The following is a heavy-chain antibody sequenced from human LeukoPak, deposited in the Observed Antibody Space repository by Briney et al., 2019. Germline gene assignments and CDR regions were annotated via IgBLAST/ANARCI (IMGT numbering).Heavy chain of an antibody. CDR1: GGSISSSSYY. D-gene: IGHD3-16*01. J-gene: IGHJ5*02. Sequence: PETLSLTCTVSGGSISSSSYYWGWIRQPPGKELEWIGSIYYSGSTYYNPSLKSRVTISADTSKNQFSLKLSSVTAADTAVYYCARRGYWGLGPWGQGTLVTVSS. CDR2: IYYSGST. V-gene: IGHV4-39*01. CDR3: ARRGYWGLGP.